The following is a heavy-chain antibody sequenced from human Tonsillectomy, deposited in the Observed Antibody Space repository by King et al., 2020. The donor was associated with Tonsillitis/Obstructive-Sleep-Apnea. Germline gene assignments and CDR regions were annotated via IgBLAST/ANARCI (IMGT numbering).Heavy chain of an antibody. D-gene: IGHD3-10*01. CDR3: ARGIRGDNDAFDI. V-gene: IGHV4-59*01. J-gene: IGHJ3*02. CDR1: GGSISSYY. Sequence: VQLQESGPGLVKPSETLSLTCTVSGGSISSYYWSWIRQPPGKGLEWIRYIYYSGSTNYNPSLKSRVTISVDTSKNQFSLKLSSVTAADTAVYYCARGIRGDNDAFDIWGQGTMVTVSS. CDR2: IYYSGST.